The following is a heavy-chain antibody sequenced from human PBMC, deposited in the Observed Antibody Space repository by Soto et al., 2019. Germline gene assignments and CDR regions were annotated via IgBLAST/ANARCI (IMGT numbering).Heavy chain of an antibody. V-gene: IGHV1-69*06. CDR2: IIPIFGPA. CDR1: GGTFNIYG. Sequence: QVQLVQSGAEVKKPGSSVMVSCKASGGTFNIYGINWVRQAPGQGLEWIGGIIPIFGPANYAQKFQGRVTITADKSTSTAYLEVSSLRSQDTAVYYCARAMYSSSWYDRGFDYWGQGTLVTVSS. D-gene: IGHD6-13*01. J-gene: IGHJ4*02. CDR3: ARAMYSSSWYDRGFDY.